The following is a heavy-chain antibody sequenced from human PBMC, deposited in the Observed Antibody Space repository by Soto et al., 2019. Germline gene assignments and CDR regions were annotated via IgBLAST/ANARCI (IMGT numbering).Heavy chain of an antibody. CDR2: ISYDGSNK. Sequence: GGSLRLSCAASGFTFSRYGMHWVRQAPGKGLEWVAVISYDGSNKDYGDSVKGRFTISRDNSKNTLYLQMNSLRTEDTATYYCAKVNERWSHLTRPFDYWGQGTLVTVSS. CDR3: AKVNERWSHLTRPFDY. J-gene: IGHJ4*02. D-gene: IGHD6-6*01. CDR1: GFTFSRYG. V-gene: IGHV3-30*18.